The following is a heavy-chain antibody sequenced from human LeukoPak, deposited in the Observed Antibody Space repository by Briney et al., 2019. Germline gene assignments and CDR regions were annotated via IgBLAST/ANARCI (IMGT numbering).Heavy chain of an antibody. CDR1: GYTFTVYY. V-gene: IGHV1-2*02. D-gene: IGHD3-10*01. CDR2: INPNNGGT. J-gene: IGHJ4*02. Sequence: ASVTVSFTASGYTFTVYYMHWVRQAPGQGLEWMGWINPNNGGTNYSQKLQGRVTMTTDTSTSTAYMELRSLRSDETAVYYCARAGDMVRGVIIPYDYWGQGNLVTVSS. CDR3: ARAGDMVRGVIIPYDY.